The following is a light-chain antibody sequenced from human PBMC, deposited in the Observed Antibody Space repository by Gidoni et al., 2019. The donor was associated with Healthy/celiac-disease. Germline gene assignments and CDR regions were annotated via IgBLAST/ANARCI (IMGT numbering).Light chain of an antibody. CDR2: AAS. Sequence: AIRITQSPSSFSASTGDRVTITSRASQCISSYLAWYQQDPGQATKLLIYAASTLQSGVPSRCSGSGSGIDLTLTSSCLQAEAFATYYRQQYYSHPTFGPGTKVEIK. CDR3: QQYYSHPT. CDR1: QCISSY. V-gene: IGKV1-8*01. J-gene: IGKJ3*01.